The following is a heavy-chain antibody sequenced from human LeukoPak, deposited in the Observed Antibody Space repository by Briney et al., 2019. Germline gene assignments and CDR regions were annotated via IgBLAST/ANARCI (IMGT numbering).Heavy chain of an antibody. V-gene: IGHV3-23*01. J-gene: IGHJ4*02. CDR2: LSDSGGKT. CDR3: AKVGLRLGGDY. CDR1: GFVFSSYA. D-gene: IGHD4-17*01. Sequence: GGSLTLSCAASGFVFSSYAMSWVRQAPGKGLEWVSTLSDSGGKTYYADSVKGRFTISRDNSKNTLYLQMNSLRAEDTAVYYCAKVGLRLGGDYWGQGTLVTVSS.